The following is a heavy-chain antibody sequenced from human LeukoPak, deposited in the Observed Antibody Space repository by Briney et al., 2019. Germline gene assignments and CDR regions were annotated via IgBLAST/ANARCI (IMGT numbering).Heavy chain of an antibody. D-gene: IGHD1-26*01. V-gene: IGHV3-48*02. Sequence: PGGSLRLSCAASGFSVSNYNMNWVRQARGKGLEWVSFISGTGTAIYYAESVKGRFTISRDIARNSVYLQMNSLRDEDTAMYYCARGPLGWSDYWGQGLLVTVSS. CDR1: GFSVSNYN. CDR3: ARGPLGWSDY. J-gene: IGHJ4*02. CDR2: ISGTGTAI.